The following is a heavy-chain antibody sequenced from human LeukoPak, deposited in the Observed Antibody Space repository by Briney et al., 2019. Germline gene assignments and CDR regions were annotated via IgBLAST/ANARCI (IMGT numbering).Heavy chain of an antibody. V-gene: IGHV5-51*01. CDR2: IYPGDSDT. CDR3: ARLMQGVAGTWGY. D-gene: IGHD6-19*01. CDR1: GYSFTTYW. J-gene: IGHJ4*02. Sequence: GESLKISCKASGYSFTTYWIAWVRQMPGKGLEWMGMIYPGDSDTRYSPSFQGQITISVDKSISIAYLQWSSLKASDTAMYYCARLMQGVAGTWGYWGQGTLVTV.